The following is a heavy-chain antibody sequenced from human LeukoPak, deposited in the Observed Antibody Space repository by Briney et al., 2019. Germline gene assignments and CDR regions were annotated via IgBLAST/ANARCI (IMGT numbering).Heavy chain of an antibody. J-gene: IGHJ4*01. CDR3: ARAVAYGIDTGYFDY. Sequence: SETLSLTCTVSDGSINSFYWSWIRQPPGKGLEWIGYIYYSGSTNYNPSLKSRVTISVDTSKNQFSLNLNSVTAADTAVYYCARAVAYGIDTGYFDYWGHGTLVTVSS. CDR1: DGSINSFY. D-gene: IGHD2-8*02. CDR2: IYYSGST. V-gene: IGHV4-59*01.